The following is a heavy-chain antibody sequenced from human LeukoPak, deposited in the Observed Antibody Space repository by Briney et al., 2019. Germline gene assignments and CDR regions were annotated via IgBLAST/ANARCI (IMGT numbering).Heavy chain of an antibody. V-gene: IGHV3-23*01. Sequence: QPGGSLRLSCAASGFTFSNYAMNWVRQAPGKGLEWVSGISGSGGSTYYADSVKGRFTISRDNPKNTLYLQMDSLRAEDTAIYYCAKGVQLGGYYFDYWGQGTLVTVSS. J-gene: IGHJ4*02. D-gene: IGHD1-1*01. CDR3: AKGVQLGGYYFDY. CDR1: GFTFSNYA. CDR2: ISGSGGST.